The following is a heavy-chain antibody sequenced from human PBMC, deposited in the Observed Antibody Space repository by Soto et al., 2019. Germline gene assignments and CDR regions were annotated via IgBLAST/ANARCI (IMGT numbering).Heavy chain of an antibody. CDR3: ARHQRDDTSRKIDC. V-gene: IGHV5-10-1*01. CDR1: GYTFTTFW. D-gene: IGHD3-22*01. J-gene: IGHJ4*02. CDR2: IDPRDSYT. Sequence: GESLKISCTGFGYTFTTFWISWVRQMPGRGLEWMGRIDPRDSYTKYSPSFEGHVTISADKSTRTAYLQWGSLKASDTAMYYCARHQRDDTSRKIDCWGQGTLVTVSS.